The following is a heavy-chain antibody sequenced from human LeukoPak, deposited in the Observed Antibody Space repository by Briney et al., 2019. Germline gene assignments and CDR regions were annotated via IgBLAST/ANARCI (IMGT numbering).Heavy chain of an antibody. Sequence: ASVKLSCKASGYSFTGYYIHWARQAPGQGLEWMGWINPNSGGTNFAQKFQGWVTMTRDTSTSTAYMELSRLRSDDTAVYYCATWDGEGMDVWGKGTTVTVSS. V-gene: IGHV1-2*04. CDR3: ATWDGEGMDV. J-gene: IGHJ6*04. CDR2: INPNSGGT. D-gene: IGHD4-17*01. CDR1: GYSFTGYY.